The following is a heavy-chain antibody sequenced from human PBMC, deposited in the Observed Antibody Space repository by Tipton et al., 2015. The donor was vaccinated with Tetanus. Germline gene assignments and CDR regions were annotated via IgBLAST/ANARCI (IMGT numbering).Heavy chain of an antibody. Sequence: GLVKPSETLSLTCAVYGGSFSGNYWSWIRQPPGRGLEWIGEINHRGTTMYNPSLKSRVTISGDTSKNQFSLNLTSVTAADTAVYFCASLPKHWLAPRGAPWGQGTLVTVSS. CDR2: INHRGTT. CDR1: GGSFSGNY. CDR3: ASLPKHWLAPRGAP. D-gene: IGHD6-19*01. V-gene: IGHV4-34*01. J-gene: IGHJ5*02.